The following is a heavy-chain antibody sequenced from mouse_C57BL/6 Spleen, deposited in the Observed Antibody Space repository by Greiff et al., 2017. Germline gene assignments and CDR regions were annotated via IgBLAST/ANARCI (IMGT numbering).Heavy chain of an antibody. D-gene: IGHD1-1*01. CDR2: IRSKSNNYAT. J-gene: IGHJ2*01. V-gene: IGHV10-1*01. CDR3: VRQTTVAFDY. Sequence: EVQGVESGGGLVQPKGSLKLSCAASGFSFNTYAMNWVRQAPGKGLEWVARIRSKSNNYATYYADSVKDRFTISRDDSESMLYLQMNNLKTEDTAMYYCVRQTTVAFDYWGQGTTLTVSS. CDR1: GFSFNTYA.